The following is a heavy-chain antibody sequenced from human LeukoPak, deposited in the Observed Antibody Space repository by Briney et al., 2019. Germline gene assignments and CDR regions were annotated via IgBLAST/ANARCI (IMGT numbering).Heavy chain of an antibody. CDR3: ARGVNWIDP. D-gene: IGHD3-16*01. CDR1: GGSISSYY. CDR2: IYYSGST. V-gene: IGHV4-59*01. Sequence: SEALSLTCTVSGGSISSYYWSWIRQPPGKGLEWIGYIYYSGSTNYNPSLESRVTISIDTSKNQFSLRLSSVTAADTAVYYCARGVNWIDPWGQGALVTVSS. J-gene: IGHJ5*02.